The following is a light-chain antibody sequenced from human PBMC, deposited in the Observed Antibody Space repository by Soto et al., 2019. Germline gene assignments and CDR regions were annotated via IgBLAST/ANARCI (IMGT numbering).Light chain of an antibody. V-gene: IGKV1-5*03. CDR1: QIIDTW. Sequence: DIQMTQSPSTLSASVGDRVTITCRASQIIDTWLAWYQQKPGKAPKVLISKVSTLESGVPSRFSGSRSETEFALTITSLQPDDFATYYCQQYKSSWTFGQGTKVDIK. J-gene: IGKJ1*01. CDR2: KVS. CDR3: QQYKSSWT.